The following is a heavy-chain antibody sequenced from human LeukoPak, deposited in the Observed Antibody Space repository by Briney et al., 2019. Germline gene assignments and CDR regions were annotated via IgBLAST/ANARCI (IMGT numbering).Heavy chain of an antibody. J-gene: IGHJ5*02. CDR3: ARVGITMVQGANNWFDP. CDR1: GGAFSSYA. V-gene: IGHV1-69*06. Sequence: ASVKVSCKASGGAFSSYAISWVRQAPGQGLEWMGGIIPIFGTANYAQKFQGRVTITADKSTSTAYMELSSLRSEDTAVYYCARVGITMVQGANNWFDPWGQGTLVTVSS. CDR2: IIPIFGTA. D-gene: IGHD3-10*01.